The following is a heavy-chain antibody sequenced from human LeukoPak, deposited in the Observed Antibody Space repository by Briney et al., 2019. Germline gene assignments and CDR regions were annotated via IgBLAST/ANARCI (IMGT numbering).Heavy chain of an antibody. V-gene: IGHV3-7*01. J-gene: IGHJ4*02. CDR2: INEDGSVK. CDR3: AKVPRDSDCY. CDR1: GGTFSAYW. Sequence: GSLRLSCAVSGGTFSAYWMAWVRQSPGKGLEWVAEINEDGSVKYYVDSMKGRFTISRDNAKNSLYLQMNSLGAEDTAVYYCAKVPRDSDCYWGQGTLVTVSS. D-gene: IGHD2-21*02.